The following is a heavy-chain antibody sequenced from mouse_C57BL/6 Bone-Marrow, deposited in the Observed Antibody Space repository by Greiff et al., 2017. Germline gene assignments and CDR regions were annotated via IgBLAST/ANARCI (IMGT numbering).Heavy chain of an antibody. CDR2: IYPRSGNT. Sequence: VKLVESGAELARPGASVKLSCKASGYTFTSYGISWVKQRTGQGLEWIGEIYPRSGNTYYNEKFKGKATLTADKSSSTAYMELRSLTSEDSAVYFCARGRWLLLFAYWGQGTLVTVSA. J-gene: IGHJ3*01. D-gene: IGHD2-3*01. CDR3: ARGRWLLLFAY. V-gene: IGHV1-81*01. CDR1: GYTFTSYG.